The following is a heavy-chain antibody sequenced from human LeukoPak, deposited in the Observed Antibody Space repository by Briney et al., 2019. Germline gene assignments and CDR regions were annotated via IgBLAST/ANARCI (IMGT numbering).Heavy chain of an antibody. CDR1: GGTFSSYA. J-gene: IGHJ4*02. CDR3: ARDPRGGYDWFDY. Sequence: ASVEVSCKASGGTFSSYAISWVRQAPGQGLEWMGGIIPIFGTANCAQKFQGRVTITADKSTSTAYMELSSLRSEDTAVYYCARDPRGGYDWFDYWGQGTLVTVSS. V-gene: IGHV1-69*06. CDR2: IIPIFGTA. D-gene: IGHD5-12*01.